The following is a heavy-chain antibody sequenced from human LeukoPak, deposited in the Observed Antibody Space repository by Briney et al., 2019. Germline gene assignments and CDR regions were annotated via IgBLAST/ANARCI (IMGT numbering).Heavy chain of an antibody. CDR3: ARFAAAGTFFDSQADY. V-gene: IGHV1-69*06. Sequence: ASVKVSCKASGGTFSSYAISWVRQAPGQGLEWMGGIIPIFGTANYAQKFQGRVTITADKSTSTAYMELSSLRSEDTAVYYCARFAAAGTFFDSQADYWGQGTLVTVSS. D-gene: IGHD6-13*01. J-gene: IGHJ4*02. CDR2: IIPIFGTA. CDR1: GGTFSSYA.